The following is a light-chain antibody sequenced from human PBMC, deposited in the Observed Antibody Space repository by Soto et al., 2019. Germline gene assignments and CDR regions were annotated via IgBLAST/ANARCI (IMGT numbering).Light chain of an antibody. CDR1: SSDVGAYNY. J-gene: IGLJ1*01. CDR3: SSYRSSTTFV. V-gene: IGLV2-14*01. Sequence: QSALTQPASVSGSPGQSITIAFTGTSSDVGAYNYVSWYQQYPGRAPKVIIFEVRKRPSGVSTRFSGSKSGDTASLTISGLQAEDEADYYCSSYRSSTTFVFGTGTKVTV. CDR2: EVR.